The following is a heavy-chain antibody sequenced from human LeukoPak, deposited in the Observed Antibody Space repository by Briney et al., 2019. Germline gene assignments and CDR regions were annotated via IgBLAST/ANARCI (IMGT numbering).Heavy chain of an antibody. Sequence: GGSLRLSCAASGFTFDDYAMHWVRQAPGKGLEWVSGISWNSGSIGYADSVKGRFTISRDNAKNSLYLQMNSLRAEDTALYYCAKSRGASIVGATVDYWGQGTLVTVSS. D-gene: IGHD1-26*01. CDR3: AKSRGASIVGATVDY. J-gene: IGHJ4*02. CDR2: ISWNSGSI. V-gene: IGHV3-9*01. CDR1: GFTFDDYA.